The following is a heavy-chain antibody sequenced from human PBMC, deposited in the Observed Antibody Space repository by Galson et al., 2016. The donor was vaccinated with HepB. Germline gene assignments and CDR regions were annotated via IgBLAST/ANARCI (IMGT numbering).Heavy chain of an antibody. Sequence: SLRLSCAASGFTFSTYAMHWVRQAPGKGLEWVAVIPYDGTHKHTRDPVKGRFTISRDNSKNTLYLQMNSLRREDTAVYYCARPRRWPQYYYGLDVWAKGPRSPSP. CDR3: ARPRRWPQYYYGLDV. CDR1: GFTFSTYA. J-gene: IGHJ6*02. D-gene: IGHD5-24*01. V-gene: IGHV3-30-3*01. CDR2: IPYDGTHK.